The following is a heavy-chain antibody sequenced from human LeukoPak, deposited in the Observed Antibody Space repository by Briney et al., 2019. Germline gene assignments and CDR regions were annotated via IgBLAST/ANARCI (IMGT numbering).Heavy chain of an antibody. J-gene: IGHJ3*02. CDR1: GGSFRGYY. CDR3: ARDRPGDLCAFDI. Sequence: SETLSLTCAVYGGSFRGYYWSWIRQPPGKGLEWIGEIDHSGNTYYNPSLKSRVTISIDTSKNQFSLKLSSVTAADTAVYYCARDRPGDLCAFDIWGQGTMVTVSS. V-gene: IGHV4-34*01. CDR2: IDHSGNT. D-gene: IGHD7-27*01.